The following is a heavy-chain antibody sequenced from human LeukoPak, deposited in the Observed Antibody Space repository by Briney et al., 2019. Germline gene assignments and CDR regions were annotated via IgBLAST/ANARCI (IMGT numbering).Heavy chain of an antibody. J-gene: IGHJ4*02. CDR2: ISSSSSYI. Sequence: AGGSLRLSCAASGFTFSSYSMNWVRQAPGKGLEWVSSISSSSSYIYYADSVKGRFTISRDNAKNSLYLQINSLRAEDTAVYYCARELGTTWDYWGQGTLVTVSS. D-gene: IGHD3-16*01. CDR1: GFTFSSYS. V-gene: IGHV3-21*01. CDR3: ARELGTTWDY.